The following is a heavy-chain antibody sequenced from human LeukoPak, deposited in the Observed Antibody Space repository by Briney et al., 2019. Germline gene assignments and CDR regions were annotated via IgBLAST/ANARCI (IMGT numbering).Heavy chain of an antibody. D-gene: IGHD1-14*01. Sequence: PGESLKISCKGSGYSFTSYWITWARQMPGKGLECMGQIDPSDSYTNYRPSFQGHVTISADKSINTAYLQWSSLKASDTAIYYCARSDRILDVWGQGTTVTVSS. CDR2: IDPSDSYT. CDR3: ARSDRILDV. J-gene: IGHJ6*02. V-gene: IGHV5-10-1*01. CDR1: GYSFTSYW.